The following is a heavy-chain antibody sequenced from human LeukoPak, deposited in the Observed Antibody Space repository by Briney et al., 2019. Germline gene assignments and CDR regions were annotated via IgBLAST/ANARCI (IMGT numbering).Heavy chain of an antibody. CDR1: GYTFTSYG. CDR2: ISAYNGNT. Sequence: ASVKVSCKASGYTFTSYGISWVRQVPGQGLEWVGWISAYNGNTNYAQKLQGRVTMTTDTSTSTAYMELRSLRSDDTAVYYCARETSYYYDSSGYFPVDYWGQGTLVTVSS. V-gene: IGHV1-18*01. CDR3: ARETSYYYDSSGYFPVDY. D-gene: IGHD3-22*01. J-gene: IGHJ4*02.